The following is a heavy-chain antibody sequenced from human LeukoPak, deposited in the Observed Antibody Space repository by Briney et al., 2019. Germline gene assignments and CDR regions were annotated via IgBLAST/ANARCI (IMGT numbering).Heavy chain of an antibody. Sequence: ASVKVSCKASGYTFTSYGISWVRQAPGQGLEWMGWISAYNGNTNYAQKLQGRVTMTTDTSTSTAYVELRSLRSDDTAVYYCARDYKAAAGYFDYWGQGTLVTVSS. D-gene: IGHD6-25*01. CDR2: ISAYNGNT. CDR3: ARDYKAAAGYFDY. CDR1: GYTFTSYG. V-gene: IGHV1-18*01. J-gene: IGHJ4*02.